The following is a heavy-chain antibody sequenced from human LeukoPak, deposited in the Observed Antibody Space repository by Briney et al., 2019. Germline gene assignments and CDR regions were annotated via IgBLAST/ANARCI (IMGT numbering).Heavy chain of an antibody. CDR3: ARHVVAAAAHQYSFDY. Sequence: PSETLSLTCTVSGGSISNYYWSWIRQPPGKGLEWIGYIYYSGSTNYNPSLKSRVTMSVDTSKNRFSLKLRSVTAADTAVYYCARHVVAAAAHQYSFDYWGQGTLVTVSS. V-gene: IGHV4-59*08. CDR1: GGSISNYY. CDR2: IYYSGST. D-gene: IGHD6-25*01. J-gene: IGHJ4*02.